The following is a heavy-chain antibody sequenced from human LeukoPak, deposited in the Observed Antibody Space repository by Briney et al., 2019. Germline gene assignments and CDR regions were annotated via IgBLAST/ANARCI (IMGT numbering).Heavy chain of an antibody. Sequence: GGSLRLSCAASGFTVTNSYMSWVRQAPGKGLEWVAIIYRGGSSYYAESVRGRFTISRDDSKNTVNLQMNSLRAEDTAVYYCAREQGDSSDSHYKRGWLDPWGQGTLVTVSS. V-gene: IGHV3-53*01. CDR3: AREQGDSSDSHYKRGWLDP. CDR1: GFTVTNSY. CDR2: IYRGGSS. D-gene: IGHD6-19*01. J-gene: IGHJ5*02.